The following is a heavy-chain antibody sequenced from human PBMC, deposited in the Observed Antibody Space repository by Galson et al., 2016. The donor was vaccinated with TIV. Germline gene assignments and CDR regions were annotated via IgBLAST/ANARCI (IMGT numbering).Heavy chain of an antibody. V-gene: IGHV6-1*01. D-gene: IGHD3-10*01. J-gene: IGHJ3*01. CDR2: TYCRSRCYY. CDR1: GDSVSSNSAA. Sequence: CAISGDSVSSNSAAWNWIRQSPSRGLEWLGRTYCRSRCYYDYAVSVKSRTTIESDTSKNQFSLQLNSVTSEDTAVYYCARAAGRNGATCHATCESFDFWGQGTKVTVSS. CDR3: ARAAGRNGATCHATCESFDF.